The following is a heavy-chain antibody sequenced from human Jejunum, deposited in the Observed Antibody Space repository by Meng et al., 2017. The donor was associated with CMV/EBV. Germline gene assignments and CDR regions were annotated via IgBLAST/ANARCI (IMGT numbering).Heavy chain of an antibody. D-gene: IGHD3-10*01. Sequence: HWTWIRQHPERGLEWIGYIYYSGTTYYNPSRRSRLTISVDTSMNQFSLKLSSVSAADTAVYYCARDRGLTMHREVAEYYYYGIDVWGQGTTVTVSS. CDR1: H. CDR3: ARDRGLTMHREVAEYYYYGIDV. CDR2: IYYSGTT. V-gene: IGHV4-31*02. J-gene: IGHJ6*01.